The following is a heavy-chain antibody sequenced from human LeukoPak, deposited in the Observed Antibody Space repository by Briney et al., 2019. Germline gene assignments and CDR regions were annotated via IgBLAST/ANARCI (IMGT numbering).Heavy chain of an antibody. J-gene: IGHJ4*02. CDR3: ASWGEGALDN. CDR1: GFSFSDAW. Sequence: GGSLRLSCAASGFSFSDAWMSWVRQAPGKGLEWISYISTSTTTIYYANSVKGRFTISRDNAKKSLYLQMNSLRVEDTGVYYCASWGEGALDNWGQGTLVTVSS. D-gene: IGHD1-26*01. CDR2: ISTSTTTI. V-gene: IGHV3-48*01.